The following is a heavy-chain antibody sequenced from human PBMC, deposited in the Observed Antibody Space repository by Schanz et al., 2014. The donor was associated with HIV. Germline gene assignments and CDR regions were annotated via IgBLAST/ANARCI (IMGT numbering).Heavy chain of an antibody. CDR3: ARARYCSGGSCLNGWFDP. CDR2: IYYTGST. Sequence: QVHLQESGPGLVKPSQTLSLTCTVSGGSISNGGYYWSWIRHLPGKGLEWFGYIYYTGSTHYNPSLKSRVTISVDTSKNQFSLKLNSVIAADTAVYYCARARYCSGGSCLNGWFDPWGQGTLVTVSS. CDR1: GGSISNGGYY. J-gene: IGHJ5*02. D-gene: IGHD2-15*01. V-gene: IGHV4-31*03.